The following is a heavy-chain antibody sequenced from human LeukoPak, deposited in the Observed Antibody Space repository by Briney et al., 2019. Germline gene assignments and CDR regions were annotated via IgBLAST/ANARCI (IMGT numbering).Heavy chain of an antibody. Sequence: PGGSLRLSCAASGFTFSSYWMSWVRQAPGKGLEWVANIKQDGSEKYYVDSVKGRFTISRDNAKNSLYLQMNSLRAEDTAVYYCARVGGRLRYYFDYWGQGTLVTVSS. J-gene: IGHJ4*02. V-gene: IGHV3-7*01. CDR1: GFTFSSYW. CDR2: IKQDGSEK. CDR3: ARVGGRLRYYFDY. D-gene: IGHD5-12*01.